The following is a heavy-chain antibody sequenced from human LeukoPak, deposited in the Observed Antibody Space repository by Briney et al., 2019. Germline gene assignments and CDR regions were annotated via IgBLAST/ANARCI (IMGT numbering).Heavy chain of an antibody. CDR3: ARARSTYYDFWSGYYNNYYGMDV. CDR1: GYTFTSYD. V-gene: IGHV1-8*01. D-gene: IGHD3-3*01. CDR2: MNPNSGNT. J-gene: IGHJ6*02. Sequence: ASVKVSCKASGYTFTSYDINWVRQAPGQGLEWMGWMNPNSGNTGYAQKFQGRVTMTRNTSISTAYMELSSLRSEDTAVYYCARARSTYYDFWSGYYNNYYGMDVWGQGTAVTVSS.